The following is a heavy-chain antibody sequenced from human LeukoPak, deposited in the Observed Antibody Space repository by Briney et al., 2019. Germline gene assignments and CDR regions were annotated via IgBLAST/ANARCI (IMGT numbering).Heavy chain of an antibody. V-gene: IGHV4-39*01. CDR1: GGSISSSSYY. D-gene: IGHD6-13*01. CDR2: IYYSGST. Sequence: SETLSLTCTVSGGSISSSSYYWGWIRQPPGKGLEWIGSIYYSGSTYYNPSLKSRVTISVDTSKNQFSLKLSSVTAADTAVYYCARHLGPHYSSSWYTSHYYYYYYMDVWGKGTTVTISS. CDR3: ARHLGPHYSSSWYTSHYYYYYYMDV. J-gene: IGHJ6*03.